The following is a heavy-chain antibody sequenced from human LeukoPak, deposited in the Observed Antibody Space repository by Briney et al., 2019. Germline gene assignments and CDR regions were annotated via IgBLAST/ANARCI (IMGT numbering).Heavy chain of an antibody. CDR3: AKEGYYGSGSFPDS. V-gene: IGHV3-30*02. Sequence: PGGSLRLSCAASAFTFSYYGMHWVRQAPGKGLEWVAVIWANGNDEYYADSVKGRFAISRDNSKNTVYLQMNSLRVEDTAVYYCAKEGYYGSGSFPDSWGQGTLVTVSS. J-gene: IGHJ4*02. CDR1: AFTFSYYG. D-gene: IGHD3-10*01. CDR2: IWANGNDE.